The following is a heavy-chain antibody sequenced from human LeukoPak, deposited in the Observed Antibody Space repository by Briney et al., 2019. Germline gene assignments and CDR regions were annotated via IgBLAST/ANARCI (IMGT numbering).Heavy chain of an antibody. Sequence: SGGSLGLSCAASGFTFSDFWLSWVRQAPGKGLEWVANMNRDGSEKNYVDSMKGRITISRDNAKNSLYLQMNSLRAEDTALYYCARNSGYDYFDYWGQGTLVTVSS. J-gene: IGHJ4*02. CDR1: GFTFSDFW. V-gene: IGHV3-7*01. D-gene: IGHD5-12*01. CDR2: MNRDGSEK. CDR3: ARNSGYDYFDY.